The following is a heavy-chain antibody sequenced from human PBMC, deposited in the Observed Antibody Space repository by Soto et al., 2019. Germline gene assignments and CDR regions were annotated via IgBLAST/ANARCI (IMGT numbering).Heavy chain of an antibody. CDR3: ARDPSMDCYTSRSFDY. CDR2: IIPLYGTA. CDR1: GGTFSSFG. V-gene: IGHV1-69*01. J-gene: IGHJ4*02. Sequence: QVQLVQSGSEVKKPGSSVKVSCKASGGTFSSFGFNWVRQAPGQGLEWMGGIIPLYGTANHAQRFQGRVTLSVEEATSTFYMELISLRSEDTAIYYCARDPSMDCYTSRSFDYWGQGTLVPVSS. D-gene: IGHD2-21*01.